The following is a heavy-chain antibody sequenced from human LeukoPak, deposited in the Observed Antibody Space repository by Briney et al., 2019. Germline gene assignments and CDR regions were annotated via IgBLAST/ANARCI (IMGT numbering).Heavy chain of an antibody. CDR1: GFIFSDYW. J-gene: IGHJ4*02. V-gene: IGHV3-7*01. Sequence: GGSLRLSCVASGFIFSDYWLSWVRQAPGKGLEWVAKTSPDGSDKNYVGSVRGRFTISRDNVKNALYLQMNSLRVEDTGVYYCVRGAYYAAYWGQGTLVTVSS. CDR2: TSPDGSDK. CDR3: VRGAYYAAY. D-gene: IGHD2/OR15-2a*01.